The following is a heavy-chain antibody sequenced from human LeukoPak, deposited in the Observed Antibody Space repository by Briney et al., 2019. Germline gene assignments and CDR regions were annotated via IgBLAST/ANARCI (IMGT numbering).Heavy chain of an antibody. CDR1: GFMFEDYS. V-gene: IGHV3-43*01. J-gene: IGHJ2*01. CDR3: ARDGALFRGGFDL. D-gene: IGHD5-24*01. CDR2: ISWDGGSK. Sequence: GGSLRLSCAASGFMFEDYSMHWVRQAPGKGLEWVSVISWDGGSKYYADSVQGRFTISRDNSKNSLYLQMKSLRAEDTAVYYCARDGALFRGGFDLWGRGTLVTVSS.